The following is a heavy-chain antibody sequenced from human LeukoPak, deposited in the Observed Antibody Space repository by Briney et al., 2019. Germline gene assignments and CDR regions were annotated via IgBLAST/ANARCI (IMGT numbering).Heavy chain of an antibody. Sequence: GRSLRLSCAASGFTFSSYAMHWVRQGPGKGLEWVANIDRHGSEKNYLESVKGRFIISRDDAKNSVYLQVSSLRAEDTAVYLCARVRLRKTSNGDVTQYEALDVWGQGTVVIVSS. CDR3: ARVRLRKTSNGDVTQYEALDV. D-gene: IGHD2-8*01. CDR1: GFTFSSYA. CDR2: IDRHGSEK. J-gene: IGHJ3*01. V-gene: IGHV3-7*01.